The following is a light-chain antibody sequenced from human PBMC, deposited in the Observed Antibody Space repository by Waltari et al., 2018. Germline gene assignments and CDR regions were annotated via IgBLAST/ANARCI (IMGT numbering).Light chain of an antibody. CDR3: MQTLQTPCT. CDR1: QSLLHNDGYSS. Sequence: DIVMIQSPLSLPVTPGEPASIPCRSSQSLLHNDGYSSLNWYLQKPGQSPLLLIYLGSHRASGVPDRFSGSGSGTDFTLKISRVEAEDVGVYYCMQTLQTPCTFGQGTKLEI. J-gene: IGKJ2*02. V-gene: IGKV2-28*01. CDR2: LGS.